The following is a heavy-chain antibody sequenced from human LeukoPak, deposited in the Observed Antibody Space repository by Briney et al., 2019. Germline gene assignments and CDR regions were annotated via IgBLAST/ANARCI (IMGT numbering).Heavy chain of an antibody. J-gene: IGHJ3*02. V-gene: IGHV5-51*01. CDR3: ARELDFGGSNDAFDI. CDR2: IYPGDSDT. CDR1: GYSFTSYR. Sequence: GESLKISCQGSGYSFTSYRIGWVRQMPGKGLEWMGIIYPGDSDTRYSPSFQGQVTISVDKSISTAYLQWSTLKASDTAMYYCARELDFGGSNDAFDIWGQGTMVTVSS. D-gene: IGHD4-23*01.